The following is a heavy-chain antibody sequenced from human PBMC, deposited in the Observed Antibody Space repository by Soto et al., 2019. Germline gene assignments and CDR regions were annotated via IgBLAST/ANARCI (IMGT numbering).Heavy chain of an antibody. J-gene: IGHJ6*02. CDR3: AREASSGWSWGYYYYGMDV. Sequence: SVKVSCKASGGTFSSYAISWVRQAPGQGLEWMGGIIPIFGTANYAQKFQGRVTITADESTGTAYMELSSLRSEDTAVYYCAREASSGWSWGYYYYGMDVRGQGTTVTVSS. CDR1: GGTFSSYA. V-gene: IGHV1-69*13. CDR2: IIPIFGTA. D-gene: IGHD6-19*01.